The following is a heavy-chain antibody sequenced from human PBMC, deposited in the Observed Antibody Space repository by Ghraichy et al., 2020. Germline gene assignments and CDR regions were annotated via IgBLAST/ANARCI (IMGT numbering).Heavy chain of an antibody. D-gene: IGHD3-22*01. V-gene: IGHV3-48*03. CDR1: GFTFSNYE. Sequence: GGSLRLSCAASGFTFSNYEMNWVRQAPGKGLEWVSHITSSGSTIYYADSVKGRFTISRDNAKNSLYLQMNSLRAEDTAVYYCARDSSGYYRNFDYWGQGTLVAVSS. CDR3: ARDSSGYYRNFDY. J-gene: IGHJ4*02. CDR2: ITSSGSTI.